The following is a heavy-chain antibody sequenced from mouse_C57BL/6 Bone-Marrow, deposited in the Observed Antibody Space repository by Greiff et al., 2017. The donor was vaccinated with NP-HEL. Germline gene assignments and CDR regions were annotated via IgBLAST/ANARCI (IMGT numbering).Heavy chain of an antibody. V-gene: IGHV1-26*01. Sequence: VQLQQSGPELVKPGASVKISCKASGYTFTDYYMNWVKQSHGKSLEWIGDINPNNGGTSYNQKFKGKATLTVDKSSSTAYMELRSLTSEDSAVYYCARDFITTVVATDYFDYWGQGTTLTVSS. CDR3: ARDFITTVVATDYFDY. CDR1: GYTFTDYY. D-gene: IGHD1-1*01. CDR2: INPNNGGT. J-gene: IGHJ2*01.